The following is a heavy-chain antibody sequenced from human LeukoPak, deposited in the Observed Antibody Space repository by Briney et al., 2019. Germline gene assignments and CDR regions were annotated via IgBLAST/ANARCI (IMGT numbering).Heavy chain of an antibody. CDR3: ARAGFTFSDYFGSFFDY. CDR2: ISSGSSYI. J-gene: IGHJ4*02. V-gene: IGHV3-21*01. Sequence: PGGSLRLSCAASGFTFSSYAMHWVRQAPGKGLEWVSSISSGSSYIYYADSLKGRFTISRDNAKNSLYLQMNSLRAEDTAVYYCARAGFTFSDYFGSFFDYWGQGTLVTVSS. CDR1: GFTFSSYA. D-gene: IGHD3-10*01.